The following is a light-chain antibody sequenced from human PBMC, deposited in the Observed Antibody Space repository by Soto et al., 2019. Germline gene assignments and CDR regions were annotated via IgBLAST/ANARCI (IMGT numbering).Light chain of an antibody. CDR3: QQFENLPYT. CDR1: QDISNF. CDR2: DAS. Sequence: DIQLTQSPSSLSASVGDRVTLTCQATQDISNFLNWYQQKPGKAPRLPIYDASNLETGVPSRFSGSGTGTDFTFTINSLQPEDIATYYCQQFENLPYTFGQGTKLEIK. V-gene: IGKV1-33*01. J-gene: IGKJ2*01.